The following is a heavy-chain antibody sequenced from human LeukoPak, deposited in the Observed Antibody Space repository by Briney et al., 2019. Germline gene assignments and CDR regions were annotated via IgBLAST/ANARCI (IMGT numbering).Heavy chain of an antibody. CDR2: IIPIFGTA. D-gene: IGHD6-13*01. J-gene: IGHJ4*02. V-gene: IGHV1-69*13. CDR3: ARDSQQLGEFDY. CDR1: GGTFSSYA. Sequence: ASVKVSCKASGGTFSSYAISWVRQAPGQGLEWMGGIIPIFGTANYAQKFQGRVTITADESTSTAYMEPSSLRSEDTAVYYCARDSQQLGEFDYWGQGTLVTVSS.